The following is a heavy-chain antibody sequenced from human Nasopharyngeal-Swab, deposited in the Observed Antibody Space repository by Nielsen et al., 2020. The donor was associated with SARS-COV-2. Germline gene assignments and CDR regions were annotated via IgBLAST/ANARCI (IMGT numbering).Heavy chain of an antibody. J-gene: IGHJ1*01. V-gene: IGHV3-53*01. CDR2: IYSSGSI. D-gene: IGHD4-11*01. CDR3: ASAVTGPLY. Sequence: GESLKISCAASGFNVSNNYMTWVRQAPGKGLEWVAIIYSSGSIYHADSVKGRFIISRDTSKNTLSLRMNSLRVEDTAVYYCASAVTGPLYWGQGPLVTVSS. CDR1: GFNVSNNY.